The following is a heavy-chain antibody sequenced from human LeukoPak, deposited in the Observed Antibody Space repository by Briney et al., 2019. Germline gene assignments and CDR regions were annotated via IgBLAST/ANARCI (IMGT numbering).Heavy chain of an antibody. CDR2: IYYSGST. J-gene: IGHJ2*01. V-gene: IGHV4-39*07. Sequence: SETLSLTCTVSGGSISSSSYYWGWIRQPPGKGLEWIGSIYYSGSTYYNPSLKSRVTISVDTSKNQFSLKLSSVTAADTAVYYCARASAAHKTVEMATIKNWYFDLWGRGTLVTVSS. CDR3: ARASAAHKTVEMATIKNWYFDL. CDR1: GGSISSSSYY. D-gene: IGHD5-24*01.